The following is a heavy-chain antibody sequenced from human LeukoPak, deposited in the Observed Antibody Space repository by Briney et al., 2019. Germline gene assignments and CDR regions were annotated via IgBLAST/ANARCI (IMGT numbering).Heavy chain of an antibody. CDR3: ARRGSGSYSPFDY. J-gene: IGHJ4*02. CDR1: GGSISGYY. Sequence: PSETLSLTCTVSGGSISGYYWSWIRQPPGKGLEWIGYIYYSGSSNYNPSLKSRVTISVDTSKNRFSLKLRSVTAADTAVYYCARRGSGSYSPFDYWGQGTLVTVSS. CDR2: IYYSGSS. V-gene: IGHV4-59*08. D-gene: IGHD3-10*01.